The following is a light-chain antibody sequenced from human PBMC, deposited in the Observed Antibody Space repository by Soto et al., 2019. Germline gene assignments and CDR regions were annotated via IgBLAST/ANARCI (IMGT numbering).Light chain of an antibody. Sequence: EVVMTQSPATLSVSLGERATLSCRASQSVRSNLAWYQQKPGQAPRPLIYDTSTRATGIPARFSGSGSGTEFTLTISSLQSEDFAVYHCQQYDKWPPTFGQGTKVEIK. CDR1: QSVRSN. V-gene: IGKV3-15*01. CDR2: DTS. J-gene: IGKJ1*01. CDR3: QQYDKWPPT.